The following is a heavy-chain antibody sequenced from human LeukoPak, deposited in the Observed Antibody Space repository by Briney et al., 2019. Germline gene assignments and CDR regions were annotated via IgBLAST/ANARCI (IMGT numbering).Heavy chain of an antibody. CDR2: IFYSGST. J-gene: IGHJ4*02. CDR3: ARVRHSGTYYGVY. D-gene: IGHD1-26*01. Sequence: PSETLSLTCTVSGGSISSSSYYWGWIRQPPGKGLEWIGSIFYSGSTYYNPSLQSRVTISVDTSKNQFSLKLGSVTAADTAVYFCARVRHSGTYYGVYWGQGALVTVSS. V-gene: IGHV4-39*07. CDR1: GGSISSSSYY.